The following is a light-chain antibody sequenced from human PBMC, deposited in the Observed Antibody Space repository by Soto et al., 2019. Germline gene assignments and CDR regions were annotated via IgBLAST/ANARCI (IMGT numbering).Light chain of an antibody. V-gene: IGLV2-18*02. CDR1: SSDVGSFNR. CDR2: DVS. Sequence: QSALTQPPSVSGSPGQSVAISCTGTSSDVGSFNRLSWYQQPPGTAPKLLIYDVSNRPSGVPDRFSGSKSGNTASLTISGLQAEDEADYYCSSFTSSDTYVYGTGTKLTVL. CDR3: SSFTSSDTYV. J-gene: IGLJ1*01.